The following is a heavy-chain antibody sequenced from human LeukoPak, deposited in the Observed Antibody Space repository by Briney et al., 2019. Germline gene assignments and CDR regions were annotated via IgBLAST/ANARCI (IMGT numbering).Heavy chain of an antibody. CDR1: GYTFTGYY. CDR3: ARFDSSGYSN. V-gene: IGHV1-69*05. J-gene: IGHJ4*02. Sequence: GASVKVSCKASGYTFTGYYMNWVRQAPGQGLEWMGGIIPIFGTANYAQKFQGRVTITTDESTSTAYMELSSLRSEDTAVYYCARFDSSGYSNWGQGTLVTVSS. CDR2: IIPIFGTA. D-gene: IGHD3-22*01.